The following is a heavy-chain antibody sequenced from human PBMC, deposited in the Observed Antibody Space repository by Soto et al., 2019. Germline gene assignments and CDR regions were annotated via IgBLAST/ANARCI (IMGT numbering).Heavy chain of an antibody. CDR1: GFTFSSYA. J-gene: IGHJ4*02. CDR2: ISGSGGST. D-gene: IGHD2-15*01. V-gene: IGHV3-23*01. CDR3: AKLASVVVAADYYFDY. Sequence: GGSLRLSCAASGFTFSSYAMSWVRQAPGKGLEWVSAISGSGGSTYYADSVKGRFTISRDNSKNTLYLQMNSLRAEDTAVYYCAKLASVVVAADYYFDYWGQGTLVTVSS.